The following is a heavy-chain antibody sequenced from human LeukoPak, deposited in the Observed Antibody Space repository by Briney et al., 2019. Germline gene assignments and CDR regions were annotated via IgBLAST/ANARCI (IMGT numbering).Heavy chain of an antibody. D-gene: IGHD5-24*01. CDR3: ARDGYNENEYYFDY. CDR1: GGPITSGSDS. CDR2: IYTSGST. J-gene: IGHJ4*02. Sequence: PSETLSLTCIVSGGPITSGSDSWSWIRQPAGKGMEWLLRIYTSGSTNYSPSLKSRVTISVDTSKNQVSLKLSSVTAADTAVYYCARDGYNENEYYFDYWGQGTLVTVSS. V-gene: IGHV4-61*02.